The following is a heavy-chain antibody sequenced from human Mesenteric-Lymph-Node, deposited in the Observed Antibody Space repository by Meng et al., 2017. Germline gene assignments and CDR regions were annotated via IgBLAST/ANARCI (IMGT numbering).Heavy chain of an antibody. CDR3: ARKSSSWHLDAFDI. CDR1: GFTFSVHS. V-gene: IGHV3-48*04. D-gene: IGHD6-13*01. J-gene: IGHJ3*02. Sequence: GGSLRLSCAASGFTFSVHSFSWVRQAPGKGLEWVSYISSSGSTISYADSVKGRFTISRDNAKNSLYLQMNSVRAEDTAVYYCARKSSSWHLDAFDIWGQGTMVTVSS. CDR2: ISSSGSTI.